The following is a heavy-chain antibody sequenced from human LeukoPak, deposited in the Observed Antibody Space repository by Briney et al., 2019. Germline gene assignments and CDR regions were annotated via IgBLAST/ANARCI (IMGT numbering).Heavy chain of an antibody. CDR2: IYHSGST. V-gene: IGHV4-39*07. D-gene: IGHD6-13*01. J-gene: IGHJ4*02. Sequence: SQTLSLTCKVSGDSLSSSTCNWSWIRQPPGKGLEWIGSIYHSGSTYYNPSLKSRVTISVDTSKNQFSLKLSSVTAADTAVYYCARGIASPGPLDYWGQGTLVTVSS. CDR3: ARGIASPGPLDY. CDR1: GDSLSSSTCN.